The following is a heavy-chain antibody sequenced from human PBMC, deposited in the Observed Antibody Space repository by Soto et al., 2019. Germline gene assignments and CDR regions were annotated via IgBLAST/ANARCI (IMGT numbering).Heavy chain of an antibody. CDR3: ARDSLWYFDF. V-gene: IGHV3-30-3*01. Sequence: QGQLVDSGGGVVQPGRSLRLSCAASGFTFSSYAMHWVRQAPGKGLEWVAVISYDANYKNYADSVKGRFTISRDNAKNTLNLQMNSLSAEDTAVYYCARDSLWYFDFWGQGTLVTVSS. CDR1: GFTFSSYA. CDR2: ISYDANYK. J-gene: IGHJ4*02. D-gene: IGHD2-21*01.